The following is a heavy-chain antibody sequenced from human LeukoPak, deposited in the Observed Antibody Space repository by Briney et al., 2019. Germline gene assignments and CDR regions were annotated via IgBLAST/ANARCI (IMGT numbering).Heavy chain of an antibody. CDR1: GYTFTSYY. D-gene: IGHD3-22*01. CDR2: INPSGGST. Sequence: ASVKVSCKASGYTFTSYYMHWVRQAPGQGLEWMGIINPSGGSTSYAQKLQGRVTMTTDTSTSTAYMELRSLRSDDTAVYYCARDLDYYYDSSGYYPLDYWGQGTLVTVSS. V-gene: IGHV1-46*01. J-gene: IGHJ4*02. CDR3: ARDLDYYYDSSGYYPLDY.